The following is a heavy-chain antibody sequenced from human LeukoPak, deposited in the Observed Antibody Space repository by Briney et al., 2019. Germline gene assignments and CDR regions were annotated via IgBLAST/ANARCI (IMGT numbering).Heavy chain of an antibody. CDR2: IYPGDSDT. D-gene: IGHD3-16*01. J-gene: IGHJ6*02. CDR1: GYSFTNYW. Sequence: GEALQISCKGSGYSFTNYWIGWVRPMPRKGLGWMGIIYPGDSDTRYSPSFQGQVTISADKSITTAYLQWSSLKASDTAMYYCARAEDDLLGYYCGMDVWGQGTTVTVSS. V-gene: IGHV5-51*01. CDR3: ARAEDDLLGYYCGMDV.